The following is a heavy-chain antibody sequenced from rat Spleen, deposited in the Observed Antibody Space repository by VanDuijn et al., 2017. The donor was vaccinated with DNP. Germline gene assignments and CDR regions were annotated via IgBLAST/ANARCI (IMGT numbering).Heavy chain of an antibody. CDR2: IGSPAYAP. CDR3: ASHTYYGYNFFVY. V-gene: IGHV5-22*01. J-gene: IGHJ2*01. D-gene: IGHD1-9*01. CDR1: GFTFSDYY. Sequence: EVQLVESGGGLVQPGRSLKLSCAASGFTFSDYYMAWVRQAPTKGLEWVAYIGSPAYAPYYTDSVKGRFAISRDNAKSTLYLQMNSLRSEDTATYYCASHTYYGYNFFVYWGQGVMVTVSS.